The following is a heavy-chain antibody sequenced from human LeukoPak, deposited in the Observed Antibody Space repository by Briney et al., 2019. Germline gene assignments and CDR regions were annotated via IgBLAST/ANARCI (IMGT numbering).Heavy chain of an antibody. D-gene: IGHD3-3*01. J-gene: IGHJ6*03. Sequence: GASVKVSCKVSGYTLTELSMHWVRQAPGKGLEWMGGFDPEDGETIYAQKFQGRVTMTEDTSTDTAYMELSSLRSEDTAAYYCARGGATRLYYDFWSGYYPALVYYMDVWGKGTTVTVSS. V-gene: IGHV1-24*01. CDR2: FDPEDGET. CDR3: ARGGATRLYYDFWSGYYPALVYYMDV. CDR1: GYTLTELS.